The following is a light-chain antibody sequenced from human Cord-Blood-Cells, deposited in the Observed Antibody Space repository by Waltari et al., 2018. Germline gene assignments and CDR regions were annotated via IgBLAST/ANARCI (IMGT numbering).Light chain of an antibody. Sequence: EIVMTQSPATLSVSPGERATLSGRASQSVSSNLAWYQQKPGQAPRRLIYGASTRATGIPARFSGSGSGTEFTLTISSLQSEDFAVYYCQQYNNWLTFGGGTKVEIK. J-gene: IGKJ4*01. V-gene: IGKV3-15*01. CDR1: QSVSSN. CDR2: GAS. CDR3: QQYNNWLT.